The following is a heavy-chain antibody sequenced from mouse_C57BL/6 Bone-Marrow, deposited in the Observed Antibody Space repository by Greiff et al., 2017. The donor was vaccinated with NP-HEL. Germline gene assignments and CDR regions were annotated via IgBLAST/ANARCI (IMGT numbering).Heavy chain of an antibody. D-gene: IGHD1-1*02. V-gene: IGHV1-5*01. CDR3: TRFGYGHAYYAMDY. CDR1: GYTFTSYW. J-gene: IGHJ4*01. CDR2: IYPGNSDT. Sequence: EVQLQESGTVLARPGASVKMSCKTSGYTFTSYWMHWVKQRPGQGLEWIGAIYPGNSDTSYNQKLKGKAKLTAVTSASTAYMELSSLTNEHSAVYYCTRFGYGHAYYAMDYWGQGTSVTVSS.